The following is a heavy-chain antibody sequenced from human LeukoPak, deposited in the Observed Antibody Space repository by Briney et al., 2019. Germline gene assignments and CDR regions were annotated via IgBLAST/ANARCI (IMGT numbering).Heavy chain of an antibody. CDR2: IHDSGST. CDR3: ARDSSYCPDASCWGPDVQVVPGYYFDY. V-gene: IGHV4-59*11. Sequence: PSETLSLTCTVSGGSMTSRYWSWIRQSPGKGLEWIGYIHDSGSTNYNPSLRSRVTISLDTSNNHFSLSLSSVTAADTAMYYCARDSSYCPDASCWGPDVQVVPGYYFDYWGPGILVTVTS. D-gene: IGHD6-6*01. CDR1: GGSMTSRY. J-gene: IGHJ4*02.